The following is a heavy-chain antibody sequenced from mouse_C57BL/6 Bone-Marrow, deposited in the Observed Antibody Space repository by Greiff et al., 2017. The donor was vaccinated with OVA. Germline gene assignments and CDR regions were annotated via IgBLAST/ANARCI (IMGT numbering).Heavy chain of an antibody. CDR1: GFTFSSYA. CDR3: ARDTTIVTTHYYAMDY. J-gene: IGHJ4*01. Sequence: VESGGGLVKPGGSLKLSCAASGFTFSSYAMSWVRQTPEKRLEWVATISDGGSYTYYPDNVKGRFTISRDNAKNNLYLQMSHLKSEDTAMYYCARDTTIVTTHYYAMDYWGQGTSVTVSS. D-gene: IGHD2-5*01. V-gene: IGHV5-4*01. CDR2: ISDGGSYT.